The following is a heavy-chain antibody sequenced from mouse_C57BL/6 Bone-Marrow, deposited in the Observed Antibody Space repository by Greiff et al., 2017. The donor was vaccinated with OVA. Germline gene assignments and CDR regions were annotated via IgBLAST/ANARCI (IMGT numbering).Heavy chain of an antibody. J-gene: IGHJ2*01. CDR1: FSPFPRSF. D-gene: IGHD2-2*01. Sequence: QVQLQQPGAELVRPGTSVTLSFTASFSPFPRSFLHLVTPLPGQGLAWIGVIDPSDSYTNYNQKFKGKATLTVDTSSSTAYMQLSSLTSEDSAVYYCMRGYDMYFDYWGQGTTLTVSS. V-gene: IGHV1-59*01. CDR2: IDPSDSYT. CDR3: MRGYDMYFDY.